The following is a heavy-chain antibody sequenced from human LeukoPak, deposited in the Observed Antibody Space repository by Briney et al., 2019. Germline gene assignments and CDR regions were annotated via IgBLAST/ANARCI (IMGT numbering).Heavy chain of an antibody. V-gene: IGHV1-69*05. Sequence: ASVKVSCKASGGTFSSYAISWVRQAPGQGLEWMGGIIPIFGTANYAQKFQGRVTITTDESTSTAYMELRSLRSDDTAVYYCRVARLRVGFDYWGQGTLVTVSS. D-gene: IGHD5-12*01. CDR3: RVARLRVGFDY. J-gene: IGHJ4*02. CDR2: IIPIFGTA. CDR1: GGTFSSYA.